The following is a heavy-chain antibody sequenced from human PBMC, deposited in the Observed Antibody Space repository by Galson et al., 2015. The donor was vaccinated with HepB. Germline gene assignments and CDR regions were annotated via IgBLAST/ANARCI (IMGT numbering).Heavy chain of an antibody. V-gene: IGHV1-69*13. J-gene: IGHJ6*02. D-gene: IGHD3-9*01. Sequence: SVKVSCKASGGTFSSYAISWVRQAPGQGLEWMGGIIPIFGTANYAQKFQGRVTITADESTSTAYMELSSLRSEDTAVYYCARGPYDILTGPSYYYYGMDVWGQGTTVTVSS. CDR3: ARGPYDILTGPSYYYYGMDV. CDR2: IIPIFGTA. CDR1: GGTFSSYA.